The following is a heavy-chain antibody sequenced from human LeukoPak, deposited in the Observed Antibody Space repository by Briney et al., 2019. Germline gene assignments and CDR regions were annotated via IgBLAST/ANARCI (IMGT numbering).Heavy chain of an antibody. CDR1: GYSISSGYY. J-gene: IGHJ4*02. V-gene: IGHV4-38-2*01. Sequence: SETLSLTCAVSGYSISSGYYWGWIRQPPGKGLEWIGSMYRSGSTYYNPSLNSRPPILIGTSTTQFSLRLGSVPAADTAVYYCARTRFLEWLFPVFDYWGQGTLVTVSS. D-gene: IGHD3-3*01. CDR2: MYRSGST. CDR3: ARTRFLEWLFPVFDY.